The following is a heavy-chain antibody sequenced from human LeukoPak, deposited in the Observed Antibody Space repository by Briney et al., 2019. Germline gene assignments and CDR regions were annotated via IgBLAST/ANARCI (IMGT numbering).Heavy chain of an antibody. CDR1: GGSISSYN. CDR3: ARGDIAVAATDY. Sequence: AETLSLTCTVSGGSISSYNWSWIRQPAGKGLEWLGHIYSSGSTNYNPSLKRRVTMLVDKSKNQFSLKQMSVTAADTAVYYCARGDIAVAATDYWGQGTLVTVSS. D-gene: IGHD6-19*01. V-gene: IGHV4-4*07. CDR2: IYSSGST. J-gene: IGHJ4*02.